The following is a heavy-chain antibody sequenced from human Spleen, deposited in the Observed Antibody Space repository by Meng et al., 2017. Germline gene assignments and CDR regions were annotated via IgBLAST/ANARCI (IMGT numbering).Heavy chain of an antibody. CDR3: ARGTPGRRYADY. J-gene: IGHJ4*02. CDR1: GGTFSSYG. D-gene: IGHD3-10*01. Sequence: QVQLVQSGAEGKKPGSSVKVSCKASGGTFSSYGINWVRQAPGQGLEWRGGIIPIVDITHYAQKFQGRVTITADKSTSTAYMELSSLRSEDTAVYYCARGTPGRRYADYWGQGTLVTVSS. CDR2: IIPIVDIT. V-gene: IGHV1-69*10.